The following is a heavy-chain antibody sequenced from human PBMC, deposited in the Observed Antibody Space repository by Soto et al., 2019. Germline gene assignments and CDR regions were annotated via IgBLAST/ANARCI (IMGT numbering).Heavy chain of an antibody. CDR1: GGSISSSSFC. J-gene: IGHJ5*02. D-gene: IGHD6-13*01. CDR2: IYSSGST. CDR3: SRRERAAGTDWWFDP. Sequence: QLQLQESGPGLVKPSETLSLTCTISGGSISSSSFCWGWFRQPPGKVLEWIGSIYSSGSTYYCSSLMIRVTISLSTSKSQFSLKLSSVTAADTAVFYCSRRERAAGTDWWFDPWGQGTLVTVSS. V-gene: IGHV4-39*01.